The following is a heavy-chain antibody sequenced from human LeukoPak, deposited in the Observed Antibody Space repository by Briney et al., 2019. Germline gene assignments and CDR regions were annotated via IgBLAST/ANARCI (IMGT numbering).Heavy chain of an antibody. D-gene: IGHD5-12*01. CDR1: GGSISSSSYY. CDR2: IYYSGST. Sequence: SETLSLTCTVSGGSISSSSYYWGWIRQPPGKGLEWIGSIYYSGSTYYNPSLKSRVTISVDTSKNQFSLKLSSVTAADTAVYYCARGPGRDGYNYFDYWGQGTLVTVSS. V-gene: IGHV4-39*01. J-gene: IGHJ4*02. CDR3: ARGPGRDGYNYFDY.